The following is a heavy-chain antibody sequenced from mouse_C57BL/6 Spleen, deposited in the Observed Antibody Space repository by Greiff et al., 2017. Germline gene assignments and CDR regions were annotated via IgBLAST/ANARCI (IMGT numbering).Heavy chain of an antibody. CDR1: GYTFTSYW. J-gene: IGHJ1*03. D-gene: IGHD1-1*01. CDR3: ARDYGSSYWYFDF. V-gene: IGHV1-72*01. Sequence: QVQLQQPGAELVKPGASVKLSCKASGYTFTSYWMHWVKQRPGRGLEWIGGIDPSSGGTNYNEKFKSKATLTVDKPSSTAYMQLSSLTSEDSAVSSCARDYGSSYWYFDFWGTGTTVTVSS. CDR2: IDPSSGGT.